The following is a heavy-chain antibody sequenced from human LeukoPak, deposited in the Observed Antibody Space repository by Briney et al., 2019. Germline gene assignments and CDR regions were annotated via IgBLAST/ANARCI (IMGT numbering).Heavy chain of an antibody. Sequence: SETLSLTCAVYGGSFSGYYWSWIRQPPGKGLEWIGEINHSGSTNYDPSLKSRVTISVDTSKNQFSLKLSSVTAADTAVYYCAARGYSYGVDYWGQGTLVTVSS. J-gene: IGHJ4*02. CDR1: GGSFSGYY. V-gene: IGHV4-34*01. CDR3: AARGYSYGVDY. CDR2: INHSGST. D-gene: IGHD5-18*01.